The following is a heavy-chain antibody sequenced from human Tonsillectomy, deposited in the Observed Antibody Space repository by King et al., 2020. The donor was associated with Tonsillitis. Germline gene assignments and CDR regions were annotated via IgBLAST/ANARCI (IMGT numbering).Heavy chain of an antibody. CDR3: AKDVLRFPRGGMDV. CDR2: ISYDGSNK. CDR1: GFTFSSYG. V-gene: IGHV3-30*18. Sequence: VQLVESGGGVVQPGRSLRLSCAASGFTFSSYGMHWVRQAPGKGLEWVAVISYDGSNKYYADSVKGRFTISRDNSKNTLYLQMNSLRAEDTAVYYCAKDVLRFPRGGMDVWGQGTTVTVSS. D-gene: IGHD3-3*01. J-gene: IGHJ6*02.